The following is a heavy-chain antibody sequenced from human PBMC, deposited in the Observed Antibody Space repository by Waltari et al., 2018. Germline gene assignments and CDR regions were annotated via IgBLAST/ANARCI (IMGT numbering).Heavy chain of an antibody. CDR2: IIPIFGTA. V-gene: IGHV1-69*05. CDR1: GGTFSSYA. CDR3: ARFQEDYDSSGYYGY. J-gene: IGHJ4*02. D-gene: IGHD3-22*01. Sequence: QVQLVQSGDEVKKPGSSVKVSCKASGGTFSSYAISWVRQAPGQGLGWMGGIIPIFGTANYAQKFQGRVTITTDESTSTAYMELSSLRSEDTAVYYCARFQEDYDSSGYYGYWGQGTLVTVSS.